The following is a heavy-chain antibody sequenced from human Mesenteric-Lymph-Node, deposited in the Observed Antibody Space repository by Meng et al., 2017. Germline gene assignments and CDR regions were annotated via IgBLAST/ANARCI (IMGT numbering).Heavy chain of an antibody. Sequence: QVRLVQSGAEVKKPGASVKVSCKASGYTFTGYYMHWVRQAPGQGLEWMGRINPNSGGTNYAQKFQGRVTMTRDTSISTAYMELSRLRSDDTAVYYCARGIAVAGTLGYFDYWGQGTLVTVSS. D-gene: IGHD6-19*01. V-gene: IGHV1-2*06. CDR3: ARGIAVAGTLGYFDY. CDR1: GYTFTGYY. J-gene: IGHJ4*02. CDR2: INPNSGGT.